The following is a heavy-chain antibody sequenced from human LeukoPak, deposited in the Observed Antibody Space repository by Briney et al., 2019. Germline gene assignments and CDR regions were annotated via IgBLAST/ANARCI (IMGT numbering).Heavy chain of an antibody. CDR2: IWYDGGKK. J-gene: IGHJ4*02. CDR3: ARDRGYGGNAAFDY. D-gene: IGHD4-23*01. CDR1: GFTFSNYG. V-gene: IGHV3-33*01. Sequence: GKSLRLSCAASGFTFSNYGMHWVRQAPGKGLEWVAGIWYDGGKKYYADSVRGRFTISRDNSKSTLYLQMSSLRAEDTAVFYCARDRGYGGNAAFDYWGQGTLVTVSS.